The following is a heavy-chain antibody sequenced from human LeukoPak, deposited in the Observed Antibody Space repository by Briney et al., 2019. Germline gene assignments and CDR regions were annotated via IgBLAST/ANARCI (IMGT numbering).Heavy chain of an antibody. J-gene: IGHJ3*02. CDR3: ARDGVGANDACDI. Sequence: PSETLSLTCTVSGGSISSYYWSWIRQPPGKGLEWIGYIYYSGSTNYNPSLKSRVTISVDTSKNQFSLKLSSVTAADTAVYYCARDGVGANDACDIWGQGTMVNVSS. D-gene: IGHD1-26*01. V-gene: IGHV4-59*01. CDR2: IYYSGST. CDR1: GGSISSYY.